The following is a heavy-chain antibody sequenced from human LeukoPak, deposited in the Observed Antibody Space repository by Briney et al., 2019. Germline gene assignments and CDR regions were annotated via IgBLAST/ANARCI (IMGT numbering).Heavy chain of an antibody. CDR1: GGSISSYY. CDR2: IYYSGGT. J-gene: IGHJ5*02. D-gene: IGHD1-7*01. V-gene: IGHV4-59*01. Sequence: SETLSLTCTVSGGSISSYYWSWIRQPPGKGLEWIGYIYYSGGTNYNPSLKSRVTISVDTSKNQFSLKLSSVTAADTAVYYCARGSNWNYQWDPLDPWGQGTLVTVSS. CDR3: ARGSNWNYQWDPLDP.